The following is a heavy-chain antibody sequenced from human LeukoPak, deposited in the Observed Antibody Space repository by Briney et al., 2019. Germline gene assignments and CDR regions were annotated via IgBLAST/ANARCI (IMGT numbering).Heavy chain of an antibody. J-gene: IGHJ4*02. Sequence: GGSLRLSCAASGFTVSSNYMSWGRHAPGKWLEWVSVLCRGASTYYADSVKGRFTISRDNSKNTLYLQMNSLRAEDTAVYYCARGGGSGWYGDYWGQGNLVTVSS. D-gene: IGHD6-19*01. CDR3: ARGGGSGWYGDY. V-gene: IGHV3-53*01. CDR1: GFTVSSNY. CDR2: LCRGAST.